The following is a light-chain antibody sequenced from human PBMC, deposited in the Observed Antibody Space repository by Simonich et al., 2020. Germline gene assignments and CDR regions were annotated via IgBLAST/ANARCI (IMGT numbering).Light chain of an antibody. CDR1: QSVVYSSNNKNY. V-gene: IGKV4-1*01. CDR3: QQYYSTPLT. Sequence: DIVMTQSPDSLAVSLGERATINCKSSQSVVYSSNNKNYLAWYQQKPGQPPKLLIYWACTRESGVPDRYSGSGSGTAFTLTISSLQAEDVAVYYCQQYYSTPLTFGGGTKVEIK. J-gene: IGKJ4*01. CDR2: WAC.